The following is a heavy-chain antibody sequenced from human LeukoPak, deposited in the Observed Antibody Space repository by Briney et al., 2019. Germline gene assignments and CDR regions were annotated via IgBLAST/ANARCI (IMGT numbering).Heavy chain of an antibody. D-gene: IGHD2-15*01. CDR2: ISSSSTYI. Sequence: PGESLRLSCAASGFSFSNYSTYWVRQAPGKGLEWVSSISSSSTYIYYTESVKGRFTISRDNAKNSLFLQMNSLRAEDSAVYYCAREPHDLHEEDSFDIWGKGTLVTVSS. CDR3: AREPHDLHEEDSFDI. V-gene: IGHV3-21*01. CDR1: GFSFSNYS. J-gene: IGHJ3*02.